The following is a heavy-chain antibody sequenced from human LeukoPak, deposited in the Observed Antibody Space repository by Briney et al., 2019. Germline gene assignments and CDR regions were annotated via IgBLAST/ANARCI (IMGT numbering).Heavy chain of an antibody. V-gene: IGHV4-39*07. D-gene: IGHD2-15*01. J-gene: IGHJ6*03. CDR1: GGSISSTIYY. CDR2: MYYSGSN. CDR3: ARLPRSCSGGSCYSFGYYYYYMDV. Sequence: SETLSLTCSVSGGSISSTIYYWGWIRQPPGKGLEWIASMYYSGSNFYNPSLKSRVTGSVDTSKNQFSLRLSSVTAADTAVYYCARLPRSCSGGSCYSFGYYYYYMDVWGKGTTVTVSS.